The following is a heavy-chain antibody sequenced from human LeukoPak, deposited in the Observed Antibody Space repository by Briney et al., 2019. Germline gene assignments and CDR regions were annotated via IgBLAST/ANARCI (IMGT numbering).Heavy chain of an antibody. CDR2: IRYDGSNK. J-gene: IGHJ4*02. V-gene: IGHV3-30*02. CDR1: GFTFSSYG. D-gene: IGHD3-3*01. Sequence: GGSLRLSCAASGFTFSSYGMHWVRQAPGKGLEWVAFIRYDGSNKYYADSVKGRFTISRDNSKNTLYLQMNSLRAEDTAVYYCAKAQITIFGVVTGYFDYWGQGTLVTVSS. CDR3: AKAQITIFGVVTGYFDY.